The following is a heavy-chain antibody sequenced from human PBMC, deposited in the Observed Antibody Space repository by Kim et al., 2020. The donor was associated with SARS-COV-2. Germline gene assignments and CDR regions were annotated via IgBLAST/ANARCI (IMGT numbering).Heavy chain of an antibody. D-gene: IGHD5-12*01. CDR3: AKRMATKSGYYYGMDV. Sequence: SGKGRFTISRDNSKNTLYLQMNSLRAEDTAVYYCAKRMATKSGYYYGMDVWGQGTTVTVSS. V-gene: IGHV3-23*01. J-gene: IGHJ6*02.